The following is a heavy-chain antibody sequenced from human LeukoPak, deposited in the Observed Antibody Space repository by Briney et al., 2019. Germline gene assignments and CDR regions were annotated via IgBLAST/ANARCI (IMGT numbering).Heavy chain of an antibody. V-gene: IGHV3-23*01. J-gene: IGHJ4*02. CDR1: GFTFSSYA. D-gene: IGHD3-22*01. CDR3: AKGQVSHRITMIVVAPSGFDY. CDR2: ISGSGGST. Sequence: GRSLRLSCAASGFTFSSYAMSWVRQAPGKGLEWVSAISGSGGSTYYADSVKGRFTISRDNSKNTLYLQMNSLRAEDTAVYYCAKGQVSHRITMIVVAPSGFDYWGQGTLVTVSS.